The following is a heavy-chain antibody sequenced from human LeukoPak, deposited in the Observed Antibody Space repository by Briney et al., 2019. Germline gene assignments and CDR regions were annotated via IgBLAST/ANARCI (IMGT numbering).Heavy chain of an antibody. CDR1: GFTFSSYA. V-gene: IGHV3-23*01. CDR2: ISGSGGST. J-gene: IGHJ5*02. Sequence: QAGGSLRLSCAASGFTFSSYAMSWVRQAPGKGLEWVSAISGSGGSTYFADSVKGRFTISRDNSKNTLYLQMNSLRAEDTAVYYCAKDHWEVTPKGSFDPWGQGTLVTVSS. D-gene: IGHD4-23*01. CDR3: AKDHWEVTPKGSFDP.